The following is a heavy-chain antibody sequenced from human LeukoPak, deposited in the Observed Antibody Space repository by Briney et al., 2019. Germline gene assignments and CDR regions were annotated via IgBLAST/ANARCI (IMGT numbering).Heavy chain of an antibody. J-gene: IGHJ4*02. D-gene: IGHD5-18*01. CDR2: ISGDGGST. V-gene: IGHV3-43*02. Sequence: GSLRLSXAASGFTFADYAMHWVRQAPGKGLEWVSLISGDGGSTYYADSVKGRFTISRDNSKNSLYLQMNSLRTEDTALYYCANDVDTAMPRDYWGQGTLVTVSS. CDR3: ANDVDTAMPRDY. CDR1: GFTFADYA.